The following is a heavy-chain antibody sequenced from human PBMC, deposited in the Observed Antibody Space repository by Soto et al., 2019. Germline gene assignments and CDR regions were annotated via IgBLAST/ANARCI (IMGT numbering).Heavy chain of an antibody. D-gene: IGHD1-26*01. J-gene: IGHJ4*02. CDR1: GFTFSSYA. Sequence: GGSLRLSCAASGFTFSSYAMHWVRQAPGKGLEYVSAISSNGGSTYYANSVKGRFTISRDNSKNTLYLQMGSLRAEDMAVYYCARDTKSGSYSLDYWGQGTLVTVSS. V-gene: IGHV3-64*01. CDR3: ARDTKSGSYSLDY. CDR2: ISSNGGST.